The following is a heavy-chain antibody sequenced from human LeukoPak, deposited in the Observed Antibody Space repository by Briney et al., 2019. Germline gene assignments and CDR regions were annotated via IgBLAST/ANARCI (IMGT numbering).Heavy chain of an antibody. D-gene: IGHD6-19*01. CDR3: AREDLTWGIAVAGTGVDY. CDR2: INWNGGST. Sequence: GGSLRLSCAASGFTFDDYGMSWVCQAPGKWLEWVSGINWNGGSTGYADSVKGRFTISRDNAKNSLYLQMNSLRAEDTALYYCAREDLTWGIAVAGTGVDYWGQGTLVTVSS. V-gene: IGHV3-20*04. J-gene: IGHJ4*02. CDR1: GFTFDDYG.